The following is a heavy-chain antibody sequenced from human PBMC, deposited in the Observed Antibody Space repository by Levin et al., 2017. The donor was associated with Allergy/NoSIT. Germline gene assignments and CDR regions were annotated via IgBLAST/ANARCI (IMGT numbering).Heavy chain of an antibody. CDR3: AKRSRDESGWFEN. CDR2: ITGSGDFT. J-gene: IGHJ4*02. D-gene: IGHD6-19*01. V-gene: IGHV3-23*01. Sequence: GGSLRLSCAGSGFTFSSYSMTWVRQAPGKGLEWVSAITGSGDFTDYADSVKGRFTISRDNSKNKLYLQINSLRPEDTATYYCAKRSRDESGWFENWGQGTLVIVTS. CDR1: GFTFSSYS.